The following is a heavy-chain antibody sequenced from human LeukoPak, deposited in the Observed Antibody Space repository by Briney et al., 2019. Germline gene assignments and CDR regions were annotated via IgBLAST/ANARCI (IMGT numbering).Heavy chain of an antibody. CDR2: IIPILGIA. CDR1: GGTFSSYA. J-gene: IGHJ6*02. V-gene: IGHV1-69*04. CDR3: ARSTGIAVAGPLDV. Sequence: GSSVKVSCKASGGTFSSYAISWVRQAPGQGLEWMGRIIPILGIANYAQKFQGRVTITADKSTSTAYMELSSLRSEDTAVYYCARSTGIAVAGPLDVWAKGPRSPSP. D-gene: IGHD6-19*01.